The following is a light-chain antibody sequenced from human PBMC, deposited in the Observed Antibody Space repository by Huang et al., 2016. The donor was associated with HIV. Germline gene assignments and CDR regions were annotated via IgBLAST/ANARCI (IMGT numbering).Light chain of an antibody. V-gene: IGKV1-39*01. Sequence: EIQMTQSPSSLFASVGDRVTITCRTSQTINGHLNWYQQRPGKAPKLLLYATSSLHTGVPARFSGSGSGTHFTLTISSLQSADFATYYCQQSSTPPSTFGQGTKLEIK. CDR3: QQSSTPPST. CDR2: ATS. CDR1: QTINGH. J-gene: IGKJ2*01.